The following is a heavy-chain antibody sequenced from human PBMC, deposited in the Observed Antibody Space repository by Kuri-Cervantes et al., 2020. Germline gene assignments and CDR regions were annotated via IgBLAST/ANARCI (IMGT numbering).Heavy chain of an antibody. CDR3: ARVPRESDAR. V-gene: IGHV1-69*13. J-gene: IGHJ4*02. CDR2: IIPIFGTA. CDR1: GGTFSSYA. Sequence: SVKVSCKASGGTFSSYAISWVRQAPGQGLEWMGGIIPIFGTANYAQKFQGRVTITADESTSTAYMELSGLTSEDTAIYYCARVPRESDARWGQGTLVTVSS. D-gene: IGHD6-6*01.